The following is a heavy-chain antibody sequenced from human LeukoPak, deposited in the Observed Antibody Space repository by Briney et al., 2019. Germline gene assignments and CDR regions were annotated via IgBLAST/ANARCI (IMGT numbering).Heavy chain of an antibody. CDR2: IYYSGST. J-gene: IGHJ4*02. CDR1: GGSISSYY. D-gene: IGHD4-17*01. CDR3: ARHLGMTTVTPFDY. V-gene: IGHV4-59*08. Sequence: PSETLSLTCTVSGGSISSYYWSWIRQPPGKGLEWIGYIYYSGSTNYNPSLKSRVTISVDTSKNQFSPKLSSVTAADTAVYYCARHLGMTTVTPFDYWGQGTLVTVSS.